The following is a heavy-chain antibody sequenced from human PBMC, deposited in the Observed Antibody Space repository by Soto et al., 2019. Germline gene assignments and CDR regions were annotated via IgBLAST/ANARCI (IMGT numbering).Heavy chain of an antibody. D-gene: IGHD1-26*01. J-gene: IGHJ4*02. Sequence: EVQVVESGGGLIQPGGSLRLSCAASGFTVSINYMSWVRQAPGKGLAWVSVIYSDDNTYYADSVKGRFTISRDNSKDTLYLLMDRLTVEDTAVYYCTRGGYSGHRGYFDFWGQGTLVTVSS. CDR2: IYSDDNT. V-gene: IGHV3-53*01. CDR1: GFTVSINY. CDR3: TRGGYSGHRGYFDF.